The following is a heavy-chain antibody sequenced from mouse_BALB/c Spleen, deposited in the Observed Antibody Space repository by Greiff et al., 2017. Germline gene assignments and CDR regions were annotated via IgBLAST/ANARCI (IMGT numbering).Heavy chain of an antibody. Sequence: EVKLEESGGGLVQPGGSMKLSCVASGFTFSNYWMNWVRQSPEKGLEWVAEIRLKSNNYATHYAESVKGRFTISRDDSKSSVYLQMNNLRAEDTGIYYCTRHGNYYAMDYWGQGTSVTVSS. V-gene: IGHV6-6*02. CDR1: GFTFSNYW. D-gene: IGHD2-1*01. CDR2: IRLKSNNYAT. J-gene: IGHJ4*01. CDR3: TRHGNYYAMDY.